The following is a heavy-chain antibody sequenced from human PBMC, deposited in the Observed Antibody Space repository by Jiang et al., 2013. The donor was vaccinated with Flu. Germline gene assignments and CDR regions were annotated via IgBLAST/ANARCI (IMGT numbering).Heavy chain of an antibody. J-gene: IGHJ4*02. D-gene: IGHD6-13*01. V-gene: IGHV5-51*01. CDR2: IYAGDSDT. Sequence: GAEVKKPGESLKISCKGSGDSFTNYWIGWVCQMPGKGLQLVGLIYAGDSDTRYNSSLRGQVTISVDKSISTAYLQWSSLKASDTAIYYCARRRSWELFFDSWGQGTLVTVSS. CDR3: ARRRSWELFFDS. CDR1: GDSFTNYW.